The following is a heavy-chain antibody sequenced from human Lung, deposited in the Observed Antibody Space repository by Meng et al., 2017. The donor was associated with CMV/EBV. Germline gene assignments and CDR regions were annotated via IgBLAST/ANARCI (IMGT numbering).Heavy chain of an antibody. CDR3: ARGQVQCSTINCHDYRFSGMDV. V-gene: IGHV1-8*01. Sequence: ASVXVSCKASGYTFSNYDIIWVRQASGQGLEWVGWMNPNRGNTAYAQKFQGRVTMTRDTSTSIAYMELSSLRSGDTAVYYCARGQVQCSTINCHDYRFSGMDVWGQXTTVTVS. J-gene: IGHJ6*02. D-gene: IGHD2/OR15-2a*01. CDR1: GYTFSNYD. CDR2: MNPNRGNT.